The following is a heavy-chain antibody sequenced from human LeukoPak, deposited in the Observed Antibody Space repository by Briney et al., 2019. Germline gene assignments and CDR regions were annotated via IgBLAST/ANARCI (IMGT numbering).Heavy chain of an antibody. D-gene: IGHD6-19*01. V-gene: IGHV4-34*01. Sequence: SETLSLTCAVYGGSFSAYYWSWIRQPRGKGLEWIGEINHSGSTKCNSSLKSRVTISVDTSKNQFSLKLSSVTAADTAVYYCAREAVAGASFDLWGRGTLVTVSS. J-gene: IGHJ2*01. CDR3: AREAVAGASFDL. CDR2: INHSGST. CDR1: GGSFSAYY.